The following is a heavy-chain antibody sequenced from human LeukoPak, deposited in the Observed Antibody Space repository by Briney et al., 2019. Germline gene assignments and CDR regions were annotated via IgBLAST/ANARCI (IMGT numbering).Heavy chain of an antibody. V-gene: IGHV1-18*01. Sequence: APVKVSCKASGYTFIIYGISWVRQAPGQGLEWMGRISAKNGNTIYAQKLQGRVTMTADTSTTTAYMELRSLRSDDTAVYYCARDLDNRNDLYYLDWWGQGTLVTVSS. CDR3: ARDLDNRNDLYYLDW. CDR2: ISAKNGNT. D-gene: IGHD1-20*01. CDR1: GYTFIIYG. J-gene: IGHJ4*02.